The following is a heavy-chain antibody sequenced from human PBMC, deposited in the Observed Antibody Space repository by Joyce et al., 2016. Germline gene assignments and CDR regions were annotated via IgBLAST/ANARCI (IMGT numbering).Heavy chain of an antibody. V-gene: IGHV3-48*01. CDR3: ARFGSGSYHPYRYYYYMDV. D-gene: IGHD3-10*01. Sequence: EVQLVESGGGLVQPGGSLRLSCAASGFSFSDYEMNWVRQAPGNGPEWVSYISSSGGSISYADALKGRFTISRDNAKNSLYLQMSSLRAEDTAVYYCARFGSGSYHPYRYYYYMDVWGRGTAVTVPS. CDR2: ISSSGGSI. J-gene: IGHJ6*03. CDR1: GFSFSDYE.